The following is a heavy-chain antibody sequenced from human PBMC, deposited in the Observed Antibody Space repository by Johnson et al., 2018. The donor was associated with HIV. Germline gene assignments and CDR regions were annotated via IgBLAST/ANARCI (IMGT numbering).Heavy chain of an antibody. CDR1: GFSFSTYG. CDR3: ARDGYSSGWYGNDAFDI. Sequence: QVQLVESGGGVVQPGGSLRLSCAASGFSFSTYGMHWVRQAPGKGLKWVSFIRYDGSNKYYADSVKGRFTFSRDNSKNTLYLQMNSLRDEDTAVYYCARDGYSSGWYGNDAFDIWGQGTMVTVSS. CDR2: IRYDGSNK. V-gene: IGHV3-30*02. D-gene: IGHD6-19*01. J-gene: IGHJ3*02.